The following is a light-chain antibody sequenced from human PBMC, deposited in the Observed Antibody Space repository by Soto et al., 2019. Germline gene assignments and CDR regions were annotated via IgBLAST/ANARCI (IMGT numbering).Light chain of an antibody. CDR1: RGISSW. V-gene: IGKV1-12*01. J-gene: IGKJ4*01. CDR2: AAS. Sequence: DIQMTQSPSSVSASVGDRVTITCRASRGISSWLAWYQQKPGKAPDLLIFAASTLQSGVPSRFSGSGSWTDITLTMCSLHPAEVATYYVQQANSFPLTFGGGTKVEIK. CDR3: QQANSFPLT.